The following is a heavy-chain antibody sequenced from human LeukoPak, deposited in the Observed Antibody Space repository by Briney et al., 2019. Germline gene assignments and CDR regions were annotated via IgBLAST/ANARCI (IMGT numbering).Heavy chain of an antibody. CDR2: FDPEDGET. J-gene: IGHJ3*02. CDR3: ATFLGDYANDAFDI. D-gene: IGHD4-17*01. V-gene: IGHV1-24*01. Sequence: ASVKVSCKVSGYTLTELSMHWVRQAPGKGLEWMGGFDPEDGETIYAQKFQGRVTMTEDTSTDTAYMELSSLRSEATAVYYCATFLGDYANDAFDIWGQGTMVTVSS. CDR1: GYTLTELS.